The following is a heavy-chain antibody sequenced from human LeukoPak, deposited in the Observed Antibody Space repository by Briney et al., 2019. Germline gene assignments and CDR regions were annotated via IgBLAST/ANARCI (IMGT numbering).Heavy chain of an antibody. CDR3: GRDGSGSPDY. CDR1: GFIFSDYY. Sequence: GGSLILSCEASGFIFSDYYMTGIRPAPGKGRERISYISTSSHMIYYADSVKGRFTISRDNAKNSLYLQMNSLRAEDTAVYYCGRDGSGSPDYWGQGTLVTVSS. CDR2: ISTSSHMI. D-gene: IGHD1-26*01. V-gene: IGHV3-11*01. J-gene: IGHJ4*02.